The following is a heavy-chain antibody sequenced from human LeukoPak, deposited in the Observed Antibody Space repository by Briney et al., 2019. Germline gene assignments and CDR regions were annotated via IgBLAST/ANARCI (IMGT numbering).Heavy chain of an antibody. D-gene: IGHD3-22*01. CDR1: GGSISSYY. CDR2: IYYSGST. V-gene: IGHV4-59*01. J-gene: IGHJ4*02. Sequence: SETLSLTCTVSGGSISSYYWSWIRQTPGKGLEWIGYIYYSGSTNYNPSLKSRVTISVDTSKNQFSLKLSSVTAADTAVYYCARGRRYYYDSSGLDYWGQGTLVTVSS. CDR3: ARGRRYYYDSSGLDY.